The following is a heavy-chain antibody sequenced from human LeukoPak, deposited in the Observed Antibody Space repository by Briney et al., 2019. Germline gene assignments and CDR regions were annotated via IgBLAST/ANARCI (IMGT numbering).Heavy chain of an antibody. D-gene: IGHD5-12*01. CDR3: ARGITSGPRRYDVRNFDY. Sequence: PGGSLRLSCTASGFIFSTSWMTWVRQAPGKVLEWGANINLDGSEKYYVDYVKGRFTISRDNAKNSLYLKMNSLRAEDTAVYYCARGITSGPRRYDVRNFDYWGQGTPVTVSS. CDR1: GFIFSTSW. V-gene: IGHV3-7*01. CDR2: INLDGSEK. J-gene: IGHJ4*02.